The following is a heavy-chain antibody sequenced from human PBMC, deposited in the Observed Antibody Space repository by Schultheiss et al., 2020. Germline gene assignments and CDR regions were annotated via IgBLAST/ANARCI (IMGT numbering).Heavy chain of an antibody. CDR1: GGSISSGSYY. D-gene: IGHD3-3*01. J-gene: IGHJ6*02. Sequence: SQTLSLTCTVSGGSISSGSYYWSWIRQPAGKGLEWIGEIYHSGSTYYNPSLKSRVTISVDTSKNQFSLKLSSVTAADTAVYYCASGITIFGVVTHNYYGMDVWGQGTTVTVSS. CDR2: IYHSGST. CDR3: ASGITIFGVVTHNYYGMDV. V-gene: IGHV4-39*01.